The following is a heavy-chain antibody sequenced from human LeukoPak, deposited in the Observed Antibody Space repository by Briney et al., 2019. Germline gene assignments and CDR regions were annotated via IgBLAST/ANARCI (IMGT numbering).Heavy chain of an antibody. CDR2: ISPSGGSP. J-gene: IGHJ6*02. CDR3: ARGTDYYYYYVMDV. CDR1: GYTFTNYY. V-gene: IGHV1-46*01. Sequence: ASVKVCCKASGYTFTNYYMHWVRQAPGQGLEWMGMISPSGGSPTYAQRFQGRVSMTRDTSTSTIYMEVSSLRSEDTAVYYCARGTDYYYYYVMDVWGRGTTVTVS.